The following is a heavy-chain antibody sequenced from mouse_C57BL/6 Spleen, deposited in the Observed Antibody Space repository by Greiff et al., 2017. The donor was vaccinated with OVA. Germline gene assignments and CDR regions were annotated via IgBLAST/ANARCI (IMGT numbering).Heavy chain of an antibody. Sequence: VQLQESGAELVKPGASVKLSCKASGYTFTEYTIHWVKQRSGQGLEWIGWFYPGSGSIKYNEKFKDKATLTADKSSSTVYMELSRLTSEDAAVYFCARHEDDYSNYGYAMDYWGQGTSVTVSS. J-gene: IGHJ4*01. CDR3: ARHEDDYSNYGYAMDY. D-gene: IGHD2-5*01. V-gene: IGHV1-62-2*01. CDR2: FYPGSGSI. CDR1: GYTFTEYT.